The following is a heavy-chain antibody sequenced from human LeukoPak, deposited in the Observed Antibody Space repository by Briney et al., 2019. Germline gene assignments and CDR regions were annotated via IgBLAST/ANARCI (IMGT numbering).Heavy chain of an antibody. J-gene: IGHJ4*02. D-gene: IGHD4-23*01. V-gene: IGHV3-30*18. CDR2: ISFDGSYK. CDR3: AKDYGGENLDY. CDR1: GFTFSSFG. Sequence: GRSLRLSCAASGFTFSSFGMHWVRQAPGKGLEWVAVISFDGSYKSYAVSMKGRFTISRDNSKNTMYLHMNSLRLEDTAVYHCAKDYGGENLDYWGQGTLVTVSS.